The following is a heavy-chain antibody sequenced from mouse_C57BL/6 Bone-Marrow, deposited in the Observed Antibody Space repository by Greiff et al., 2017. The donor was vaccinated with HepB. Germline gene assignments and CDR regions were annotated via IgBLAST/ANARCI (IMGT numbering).Heavy chain of an antibody. CDR3: ARVYYPWFAY. CDR2: ISDGGSYT. J-gene: IGHJ3*01. V-gene: IGHV5-4*01. D-gene: IGHD1-1*01. Sequence: EVQLVESGGGLVKPGGSLKLSCAASGFTFSSYAMSWVRQTPEKRLEWVATISDGGSYTYYPDNVKGRFTISRDNAKNNLYLQMSHLKSEDTAMYYCARVYYPWFAYWGQGTLVTVSA. CDR1: GFTFSSYA.